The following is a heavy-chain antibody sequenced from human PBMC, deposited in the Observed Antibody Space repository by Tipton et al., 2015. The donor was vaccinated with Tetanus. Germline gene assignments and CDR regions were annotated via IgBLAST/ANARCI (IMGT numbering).Heavy chain of an antibody. CDR3: ARRSLTNYGLDV. Sequence: SLRLSCEVSGFIFSSYTMNWVRQTPGKGLEWVSSISSTSSYVYYADSLKGRFTISRDNAKSSLYLQMNSLRAEDTAVYFCARRSLTNYGLDVWGQGTPVTVSS. V-gene: IGHV3-21*01. J-gene: IGHJ6*02. CDR2: ISSTSSYV. D-gene: IGHD1-1*01. CDR1: GFIFSSYT.